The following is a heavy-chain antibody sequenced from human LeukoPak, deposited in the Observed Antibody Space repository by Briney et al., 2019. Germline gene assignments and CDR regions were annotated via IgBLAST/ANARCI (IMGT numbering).Heavy chain of an antibody. J-gene: IGHJ4*02. V-gene: IGHV1-2*04. CDR1: GYTFTGYY. CDR2: INPNSGGT. CDR3: AEALWFGDLKGFDY. D-gene: IGHD3-10*01. Sequence: VASVKVSCKSSGYTFTGYYMHWVRQAPGQGLEWMGWINPNSGGTNYAQKFQGWVTMTRDTSISTAYMAQGRLRSGDPGGYYCAEALWFGDLKGFDYRGQGTLVTVSS.